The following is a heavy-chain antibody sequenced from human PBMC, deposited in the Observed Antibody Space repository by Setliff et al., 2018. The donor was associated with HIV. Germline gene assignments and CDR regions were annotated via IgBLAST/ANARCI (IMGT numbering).Heavy chain of an antibody. CDR3: ARDRPGDGGNYQIDY. CDR2: IYPNSGDP. D-gene: IGHD4-4*01. CDR1: GYTFTGYY. J-gene: IGHJ4*02. V-gene: IGHV1-2*02. Sequence: ASVKVSCKASGYTFTGYYIHWVRQAPGQGLEWMGWIYPNSGDPKYAQKFQGRVTMTRDTSISTAYMELSWLSSDDTAVYYCARDRPGDGGNYQIDYWGQGTLGTVSS.